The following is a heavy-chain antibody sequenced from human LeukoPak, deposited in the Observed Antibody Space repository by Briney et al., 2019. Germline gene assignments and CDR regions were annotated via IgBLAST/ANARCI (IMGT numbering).Heavy chain of an antibody. V-gene: IGHV3-23*01. CDR1: GFTCSSYG. D-gene: IGHD3-10*01. Sequence: PGGPLRLSCAASGFTCSSYGMSGLRQPPGKALEWVSGITGSGSNTYYADSVHGRFTISRDNSRSTLFLQMNSLTADDTAAYYCAKGGAVRGVQSGRFDDWGQGTLVTVSS. CDR3: AKGGAVRGVQSGRFDD. J-gene: IGHJ4*02. CDR2: ITGSGSNT.